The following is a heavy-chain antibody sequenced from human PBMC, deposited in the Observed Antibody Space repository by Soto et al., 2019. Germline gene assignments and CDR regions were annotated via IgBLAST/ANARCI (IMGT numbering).Heavy chain of an antibody. J-gene: IGHJ4*02. V-gene: IGHV5-51*01. CDR1: GYSFTNYW. CDR2: IYPGDSDT. D-gene: IGHD5-18*01. CDR3: ARQDYNYAYFDF. Sequence: GESLKISCKGSGYSFTNYWIGWVRQMPGKGLEWMGIIYPGDSDTRYSPSFQGQVIISVDQSISTAYLQWSSLQASDTAMYYCARQDYNYAYFDFWCPGTLVTVSS.